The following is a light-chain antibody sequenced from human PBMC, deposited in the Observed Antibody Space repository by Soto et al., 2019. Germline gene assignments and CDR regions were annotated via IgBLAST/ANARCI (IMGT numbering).Light chain of an antibody. CDR3: QQYNNWKT. V-gene: IGKV3-15*01. CDR1: QSVSSN. Sequence: EIVMTQSPATLSVSPGERATLSCRASQSVSSNLAWYQQTPGQAPRLLIYGASTRATGIPDRFSGSGSGTEFTLTISSLQSEDFAVYYCQQYNNWKTFGQGTKVDIK. CDR2: GAS. J-gene: IGKJ1*01.